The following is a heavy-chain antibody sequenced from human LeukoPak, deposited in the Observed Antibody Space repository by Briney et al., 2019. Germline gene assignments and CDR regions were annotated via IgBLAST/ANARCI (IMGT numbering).Heavy chain of an antibody. Sequence: GGSPRLSCAASGFTFSSYAMHWVRQAPGKGLEWVAVISYDGSNKYYADSVKGRFTISRDNSKNTLYLQMNSLRAEDTAVYYCELAGTDYWGQGTLVTVSS. CDR3: ELAGTDY. V-gene: IGHV3-30*04. CDR2: ISYDGSNK. D-gene: IGHD6-19*01. J-gene: IGHJ4*02. CDR1: GFTFSSYA.